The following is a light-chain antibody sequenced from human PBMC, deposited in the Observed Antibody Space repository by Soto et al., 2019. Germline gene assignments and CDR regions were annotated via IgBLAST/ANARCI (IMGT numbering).Light chain of an antibody. V-gene: IGKV1-5*03. CDR3: NQYTNFST. J-gene: IGKJ1*01. CDR2: KAS. Sequence: DTQMTQSPSILSASVGDRVTITCRASQSVSTWLAGYQQKPGKAPKVLIYKASTLQSGVPTRLSGSGAGTEFTHNITSLQTDVFATYYCNQYTNFSTFCQGTRVEIK. CDR1: QSVSTW.